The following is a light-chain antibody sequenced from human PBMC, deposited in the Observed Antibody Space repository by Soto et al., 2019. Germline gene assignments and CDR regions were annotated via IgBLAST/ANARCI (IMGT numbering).Light chain of an antibody. CDR3: QQRSNWPLT. CDR1: QSVSSY. Sequence: ATLSLSPWERATLSCRASQSVSSYLAWYQQKPGQAPRLLIYDASNRATGIPARFSGSGSGTDFTLTISSLEPEDFAVYYCQQRSNWPLTFGGGTKVDIK. V-gene: IGKV3-11*01. J-gene: IGKJ4*01. CDR2: DAS.